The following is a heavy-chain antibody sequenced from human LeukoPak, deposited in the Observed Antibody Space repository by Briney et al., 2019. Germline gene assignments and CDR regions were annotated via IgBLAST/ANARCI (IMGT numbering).Heavy chain of an antibody. D-gene: IGHD2-2*03. J-gene: IGHJ3*02. CDR2: ISGSGGST. Sequence: GGSLRLSCAASGFTFSSYSMNWVRQAPGKGLEWVSAISGSGGSTYYADSVKGRFTISRDNSKNTLYLQMNSLRAVDTAVYYCAKSLGYCSSTSCPADAFDIWGQGTMVTVSS. V-gene: IGHV3-23*01. CDR3: AKSLGYCSSTSCPADAFDI. CDR1: GFTFSSYS.